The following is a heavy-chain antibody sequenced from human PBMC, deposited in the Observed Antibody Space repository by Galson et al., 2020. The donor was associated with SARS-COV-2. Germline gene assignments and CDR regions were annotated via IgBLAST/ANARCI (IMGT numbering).Heavy chain of an antibody. CDR2: ISGSGGST. J-gene: IGHJ4*02. Sequence: GGSLRLSCAASGFTFSSYPMSWVRQAPGKGLEWVSAISGSGGSTYYADSVKGRFTISRDNSKNTLYLQMNSLRAEDTAVYYCAKGSVMIVVVIAYFDYWGQGTLVTVSS. CDR3: AKGSVMIVVVIAYFDY. D-gene: IGHD3-22*01. V-gene: IGHV3-23*01. CDR1: GFTFSSYP.